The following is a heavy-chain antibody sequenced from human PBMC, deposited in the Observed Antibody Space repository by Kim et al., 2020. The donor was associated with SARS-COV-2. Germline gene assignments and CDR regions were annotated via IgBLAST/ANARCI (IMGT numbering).Heavy chain of an antibody. CDR1: GYTFTSYD. J-gene: IGHJ6*03. CDR3: ARGRHYDFWSGYYYYYYYMDV. V-gene: IGHV1-8*01. Sequence: ASVKVSCKASGYTFTSYDINWVRQATGQGLEWMGWMNPNSGNTGYAQKFQGRVTMTRNTSISTAYMELSSLRSEDTAVYYCARGRHYDFWSGYYYYYYYMDVWGKGTTVTVSS. CDR2: MNPNSGNT. D-gene: IGHD3-3*01.